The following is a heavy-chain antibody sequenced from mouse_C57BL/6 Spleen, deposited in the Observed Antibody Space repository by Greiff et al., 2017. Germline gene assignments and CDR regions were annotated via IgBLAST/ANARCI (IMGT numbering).Heavy chain of an antibody. V-gene: IGHV1-18*01. J-gene: IGHJ3*01. CDR3: ARLRDGYLPFAY. CDR2: INPNNGGT. D-gene: IGHD2-3*01. Sequence: EVQLQQSGPELVKPGASVKIPCKASGYTFTDYNMDWVKQSHGKSLEWIGDINPNNGGTISNQKFKGKVTLPVDKSCSTAYMELRSLTSEDTAVYYGARLRDGYLPFAYWGQGTLVTVSA. CDR1: GYTFTDYN.